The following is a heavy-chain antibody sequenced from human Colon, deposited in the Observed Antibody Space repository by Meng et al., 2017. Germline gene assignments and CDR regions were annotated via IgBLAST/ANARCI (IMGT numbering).Heavy chain of an antibody. CDR3: ARVDDVGYSYGGKYGMDV. Sequence: QVALQEQGPGLVKPSGTLSLTCAVSGVSITSSNWWSWVRQAPGKGMEWIGQIDLSGKTDYNPSLKSRVTISLDKSMNQLFLEVYFVTAADTAVYYCARVDDVGYSYGGKYGMDVWGQGTMVTVSS. V-gene: IGHV4-4*02. CDR2: IDLSGKT. CDR1: GVSITSSNW. J-gene: IGHJ6*02. D-gene: IGHD5-18*01.